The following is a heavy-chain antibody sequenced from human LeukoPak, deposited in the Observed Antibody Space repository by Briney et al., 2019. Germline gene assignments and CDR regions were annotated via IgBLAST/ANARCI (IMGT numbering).Heavy chain of an antibody. CDR1: GFTFSSYG. J-gene: IGHJ4*02. Sequence: GGSLRLSCAASGFTFSSYGMNWVRQAPGKGLEWVSYISSDSSTIYYADSVRGRFTISRDNAKNSLYLQMNSLRAEDTAVYYCARAYSSSWYPGYWGQGTLVTASS. D-gene: IGHD6-13*01. CDR2: ISSDSSTI. CDR3: ARAYSSSWYPGY. V-gene: IGHV3-48*04.